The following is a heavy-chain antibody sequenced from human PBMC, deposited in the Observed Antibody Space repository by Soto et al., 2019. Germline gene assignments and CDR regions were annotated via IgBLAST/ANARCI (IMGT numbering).Heavy chain of an antibody. CDR1: GFTFDDYA. Sequence: EVQLVESGGGLVQPGRSLRLSCAASGFTFDDYAMHWVRQAPGKGLEWVSGISWNSGSIGYADSVKGRFTISRDNAKNSLYLQMNSVRAEDTALYYCAKADGGDYHYYYMDVWGKGTTVTVSS. D-gene: IGHD3-10*01. CDR2: ISWNSGSI. V-gene: IGHV3-9*01. J-gene: IGHJ6*03. CDR3: AKADGGDYHYYYMDV.